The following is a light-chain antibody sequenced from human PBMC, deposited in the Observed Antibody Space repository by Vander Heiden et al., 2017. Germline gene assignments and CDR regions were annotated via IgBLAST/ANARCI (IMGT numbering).Light chain of an antibody. J-gene: IGKJ1*01. Sequence: EIVLTQSPATLSLSPGEGATLSCRASQSVSSYLAWYQHKPGQAPRLLIYEASNRATGVPARFSGTGSGTDFTLTISSLEPEDFAVYYCQHRSGWLPGTFGPGTKVEIK. V-gene: IGKV3-11*01. CDR3: QHRSGWLPGT. CDR1: QSVSSY. CDR2: EAS.